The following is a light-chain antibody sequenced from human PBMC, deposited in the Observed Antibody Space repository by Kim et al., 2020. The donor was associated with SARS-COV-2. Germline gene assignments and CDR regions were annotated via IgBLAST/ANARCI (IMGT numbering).Light chain of an antibody. J-gene: IGLJ1*01. CDR2: DND. CDR1: SSNIGNNY. Sequence: GQKVTISCAGSSSNIGNNYTSGYHQVPGTAPKLLIYDNDKRPLGIPDRFSGSKSGTSATLGITGLQTGDEADYYCGTWDSSLSAYVFGTGTKVTVL. V-gene: IGLV1-51*01. CDR3: GTWDSSLSAYV.